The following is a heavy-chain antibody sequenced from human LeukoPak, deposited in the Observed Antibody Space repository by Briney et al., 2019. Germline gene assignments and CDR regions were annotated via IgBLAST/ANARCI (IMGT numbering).Heavy chain of an antibody. CDR2: INSDGSST. CDR1: GFTFGSYW. Sequence: GGSLRLSCAASGFTFGSYWMHWVRQAPGKGLVWVSRINSDGSSTSYADSVKGRFTISKDNARNTLYLQMNSLRAEDTAVYYCARDARDSAFDIWGQGTMVTVSS. CDR3: ARDARDSAFDI. J-gene: IGHJ3*02. V-gene: IGHV3-74*01. D-gene: IGHD2-15*01.